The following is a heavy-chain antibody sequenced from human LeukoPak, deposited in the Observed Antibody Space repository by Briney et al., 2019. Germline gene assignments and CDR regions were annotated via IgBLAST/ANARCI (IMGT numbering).Heavy chain of an antibody. CDR1: GFTFSSYW. J-gene: IGHJ4*02. Sequence: GGSLRLSCAASGFTFSSYWMSWVRQAPGKGVEWVANIKQDGSEKNYVESVRGRFTISRDNTKNSLYLQMNSLRAEDTAVYYCARDLEYWGQGTLVTVSS. CDR3: ARDLEY. V-gene: IGHV3-7*05. CDR2: IKQDGSEK.